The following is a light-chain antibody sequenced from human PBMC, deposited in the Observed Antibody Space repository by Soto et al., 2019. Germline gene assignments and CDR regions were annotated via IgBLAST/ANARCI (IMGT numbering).Light chain of an antibody. CDR2: SAS. Sequence: EIVLTQSPGTLSLSPGERATLSCRASPSISSSNLAWYQQKPGQAPRLLIYSASTRASGIPDRFSGSGSGTDFTLTISRLEPEDVAVYHCQQYDSSSWTFGQGTKVEIK. V-gene: IGKV3-20*01. J-gene: IGKJ1*01. CDR3: QQYDSSSWT. CDR1: PSISSSN.